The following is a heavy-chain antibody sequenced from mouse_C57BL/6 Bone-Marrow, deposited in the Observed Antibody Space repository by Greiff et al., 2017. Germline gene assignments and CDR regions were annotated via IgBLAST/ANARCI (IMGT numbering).Heavy chain of an antibody. CDR2: IDPYSGGT. D-gene: IGHD1-1*01. Sequence: VQLQQPGAELVKPGASVKLSCKASGYTFTSYWMHWVKQRPGRGLEWIGRIDPYSGGTKYNEKFKSKATLTVDKPSSTAYMQLSSLTSEDSAVYDCAMGYYGSSCYWYFDVWGTGTTVTVSS. CDR3: AMGYYGSSCYWYFDV. J-gene: IGHJ1*03. CDR1: GYTFTSYW. V-gene: IGHV1-72*01.